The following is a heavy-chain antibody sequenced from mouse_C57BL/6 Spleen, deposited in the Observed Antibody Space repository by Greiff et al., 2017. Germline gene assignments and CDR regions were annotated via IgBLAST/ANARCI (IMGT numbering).Heavy chain of an antibody. V-gene: IGHV1-50*01. CDR3: ARGDAMDY. CDR2: IDPSDSYT. Sequence: QVQLQQPGAELVKPGASVKLSCKASGYTFTSSWMQWVKQRPGQGLEWIGAIDPSDSYTNYNQKFKGKATFTVDTASSTAYMQLNSLTSEYSAVYYCARGDAMDYWGQGTSVTVSS. J-gene: IGHJ4*01. CDR1: GYTFTSSW.